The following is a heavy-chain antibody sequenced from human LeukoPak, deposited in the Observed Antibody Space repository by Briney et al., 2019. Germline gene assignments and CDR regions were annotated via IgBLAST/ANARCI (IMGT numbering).Heavy chain of an antibody. J-gene: IGHJ5*02. D-gene: IGHD2-15*01. CDR3: AKSSGGSYSWFDP. V-gene: IGHV3-23*01. Sequence: GGSLRLSCAASGFTFSNYGMNWVRQAPGKGLEWVSTISGGGGSTYYADSVKGRFTISRDNSKNTLYLQMNSLGAEDTAIYYCAKSSGGSYSWFDPWGQGTLVTVSS. CDR1: GFTFSNYG. CDR2: ISGGGGST.